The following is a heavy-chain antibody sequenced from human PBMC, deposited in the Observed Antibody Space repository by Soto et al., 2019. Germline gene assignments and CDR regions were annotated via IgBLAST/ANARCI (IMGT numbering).Heavy chain of an antibody. CDR3: ARDGVGATTFFGFLDY. D-gene: IGHD1-26*01. J-gene: IGHJ4*02. CDR2: IRYHGSDE. Sequence: QVQLVESGGGVVQPGGSLRLSCAASASIFKGHGMHWVRQAPGKGLEWVAIIRYHGSDEHYGDSVKGRFTISRDNSKNMLYLQMNSLRAEDTAVYYCARDGVGATTFFGFLDYWGQGTLVTVSS. V-gene: IGHV3-33*08. CDR1: ASIFKGHG.